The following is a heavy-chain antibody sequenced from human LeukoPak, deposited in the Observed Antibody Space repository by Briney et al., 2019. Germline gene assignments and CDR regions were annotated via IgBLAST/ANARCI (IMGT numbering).Heavy chain of an antibody. Sequence: GGSLRLSCAASGFTFSDYAMNWVRQAPGKGLEWVSYITSSSSTIYYADSVKGRFTISRDNAKNSLYLQMNSLRDEDTAVYYCARGDGWFGELLNFDYWGQGTLVTVSS. V-gene: IGHV3-48*02. CDR3: ARGDGWFGELLNFDY. CDR1: GFTFSDYA. CDR2: ITSSSSTI. J-gene: IGHJ4*02. D-gene: IGHD3-10*01.